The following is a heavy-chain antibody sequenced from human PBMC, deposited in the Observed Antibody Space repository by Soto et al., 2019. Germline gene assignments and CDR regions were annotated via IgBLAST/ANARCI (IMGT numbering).Heavy chain of an antibody. Sequence: GGSLRLSCAASGVTFCSYGMHWVRQAPGKGLEWVAVIWYDGSNKYYADSVKGRFTISRDNSKNTLYLQMNSLRAEDTAVYYCARSWHDISDYGMDVWGQGTTVTVSS. D-gene: IGHD1-1*01. CDR1: GVTFCSYG. CDR2: IWYDGSNK. V-gene: IGHV3-33*01. CDR3: ARSWHDISDYGMDV. J-gene: IGHJ6*02.